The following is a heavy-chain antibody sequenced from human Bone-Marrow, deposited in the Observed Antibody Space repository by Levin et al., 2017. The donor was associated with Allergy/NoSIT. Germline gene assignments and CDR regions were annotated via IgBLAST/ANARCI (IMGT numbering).Heavy chain of an antibody. J-gene: IGHJ4*02. CDR1: GFTFSIYE. CDR2: ISSIGTTI. D-gene: IGHD3-10*01. Sequence: GESLKISCAPSGFTFSIYEMNWVRQAPGKGLEWDSYISSIGTTIYYADSVKGRFTISRDNVKNSLYLQMNSLRTEDTAVYYCVRGGVVWFDWGQGTLVTVSS. V-gene: IGHV3-48*03. CDR3: VRGGVVWFD.